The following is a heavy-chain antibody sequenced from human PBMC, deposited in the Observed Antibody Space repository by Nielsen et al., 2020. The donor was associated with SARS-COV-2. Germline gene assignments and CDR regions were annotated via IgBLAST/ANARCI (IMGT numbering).Heavy chain of an antibody. J-gene: IGHJ5*02. V-gene: IGHV4-39*02. CDR2: FYYSGST. CDR3: ARRPAWFDP. CDR1: GGSISSSNYY. Sequence: SETLSLTCSVSGGSISSSNYYWGWVRQPPGKRLEWIGSFYYSGSTYYNPSLKSRVTISVDTSKNHFSLKLSSVTAADTAVYYCARRPAWFDPWGQGTLVTVSS.